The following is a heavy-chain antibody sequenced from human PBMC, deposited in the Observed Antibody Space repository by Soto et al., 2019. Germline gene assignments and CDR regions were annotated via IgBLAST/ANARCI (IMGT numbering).Heavy chain of an antibody. Sequence: GGSLRLSCAASGFNFRGEAMTWVRQAPGKGLEWISALTPGGETTYYINSVKGRFTISRDNAKNKLFLQMNSLTDADTAVYYCVKDSPVRSKYQDLDYRAQGTPVTVSS. CDR1: GFNFRGEA. CDR3: VKDSPVRSKYQDLDY. D-gene: IGHD2-2*01. J-gene: IGHJ4*02. V-gene: IGHV3-23*01. CDR2: LTPGGETT.